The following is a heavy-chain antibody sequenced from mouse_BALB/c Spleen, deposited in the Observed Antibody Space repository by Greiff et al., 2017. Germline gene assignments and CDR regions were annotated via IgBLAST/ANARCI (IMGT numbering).Heavy chain of an antibody. D-gene: IGHD1-1*01. CDR1: GDSITSGY. V-gene: IGHV3-8*02. CDR3: ARVITTVNWYFDV. Sequence: EVQVVESGPSLVKPSQTLSLTCSVTGDSITSGYWNWIRKFPGNKLEYMGYISYSGSTYYNPSLKSRISITRDTSKNQYYLQLNSVTTEDTATYYCARVITTVNWYFDVWGAGTTVTVSS. J-gene: IGHJ1*01. CDR2: ISYSGST.